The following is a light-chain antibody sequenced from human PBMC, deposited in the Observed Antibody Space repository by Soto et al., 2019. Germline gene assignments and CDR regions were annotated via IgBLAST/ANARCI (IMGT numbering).Light chain of an antibody. CDR2: DAS. CDR3: QQYGSSGT. Sequence: EIVLTQSPATLSLSPGERATLSCRASQSVSSYLAWYQQKPGQAPRLLIYDASNRATGIPARFSGSGSGTDFTLIINRLEPEDFAVYYCQQYGSSGTFGQGTKVDI. V-gene: IGKV3-11*01. CDR1: QSVSSY. J-gene: IGKJ1*01.